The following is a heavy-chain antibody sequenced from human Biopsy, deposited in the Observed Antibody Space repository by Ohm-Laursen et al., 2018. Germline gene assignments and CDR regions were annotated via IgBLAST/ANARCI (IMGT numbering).Heavy chain of an antibody. D-gene: IGHD3-22*01. V-gene: IGHV4-39*01. Sequence: SETLSLTCPVSGGSISNNNYYWGWIRQPPGKGLEWLGSIFYRGSTHYKPSLKSRVNISVDTSKNQFSLKLNSVTAADTAVYYCARDYDTSGYYYVSWGQGTLVTVSS. CDR1: GGSISNNNYY. CDR3: ARDYDTSGYYYVS. J-gene: IGHJ5*02. CDR2: IFYRGST.